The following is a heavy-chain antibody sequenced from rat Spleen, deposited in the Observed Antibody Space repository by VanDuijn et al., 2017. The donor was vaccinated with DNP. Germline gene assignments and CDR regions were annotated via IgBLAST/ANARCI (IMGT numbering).Heavy chain of an antibody. CDR2: ISSGGST. CDR1: GFSLTSYT. Sequence: QVQLKESGPGLVQPSQTLSLTCTVSGFSLTSYTVSWVRQPPGKGLEWIAAISSGGSTYYNSALKSRLSISRDTSKSEVFLKMNSLRTEDTALFFCARGVIVAPLFAYWGQGTLVTVSS. J-gene: IGHJ3*01. V-gene: IGHV2-6*01. CDR3: ARGVIVAPLFAY. D-gene: IGHD4-4*01.